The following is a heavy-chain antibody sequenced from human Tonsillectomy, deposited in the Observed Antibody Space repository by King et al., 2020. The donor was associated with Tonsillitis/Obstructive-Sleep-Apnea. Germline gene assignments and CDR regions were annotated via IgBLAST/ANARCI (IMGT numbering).Heavy chain of an antibody. Sequence: VQLVESGGGVVQPGRSLRLSCAASGFTFSDYAFHWVRQAPGKGLEWVAVISYHGRNEYYADSVKGRFTISRDISNNTLFLQMNSLRPEATPVYYCASTYRLIYYSMDVWRKGTTVTVSS. CDR1: GFTFSDYA. V-gene: IGHV3-30*01. CDR2: ISYHGRNE. CDR3: ASTYRLIYYSMDV. J-gene: IGHJ6*03.